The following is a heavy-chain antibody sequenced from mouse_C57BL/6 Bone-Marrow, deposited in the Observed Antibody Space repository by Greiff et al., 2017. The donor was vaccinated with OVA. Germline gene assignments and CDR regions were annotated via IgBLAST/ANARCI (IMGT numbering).Heavy chain of an antibody. CDR3: ARAIITTKGY. V-gene: IGHV1-26*01. J-gene: IGHJ2*01. Sequence: VQLQQSGPELVKPGASVKISCKASGYTFTDYYMNWVKQSHGKSLEWIGDINPNNGGTSYNQKFKGKATLTVDKSSSTAYMELRSLTSEDSAVYYCARAIITTKGYWGQGTTLTVSS. D-gene: IGHD1-1*01. CDR1: GYTFTDYY. CDR2: INPNNGGT.